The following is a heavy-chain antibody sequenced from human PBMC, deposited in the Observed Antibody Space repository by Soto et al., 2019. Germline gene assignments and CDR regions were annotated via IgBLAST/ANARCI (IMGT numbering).Heavy chain of an antibody. J-gene: IGHJ6*02. CDR1: GGTFSSYP. CDR3: ARVGHINNYVMAV. V-gene: IGHV1-69*01. Sequence: QVQLVQSGAEVKKPGSSVKVSCEASGGTFSSYPINWVRQAPGQGLEWMGGIIPFFGTSNYAQKFQGRVTITADEYTSTAYMELRSLRSEDTAVSYCARVGHINNYVMAVWGQGTTVTVSS. CDR2: IIPFFGTS. D-gene: IGHD1-26*01.